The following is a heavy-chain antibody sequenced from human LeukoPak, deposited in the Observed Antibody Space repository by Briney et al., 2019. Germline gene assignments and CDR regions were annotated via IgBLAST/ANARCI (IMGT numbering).Heavy chain of an antibody. CDR1: AFSLNAYN. CDR2: ISYTGTCI. CDR3: VRDRGTYRPIDY. Sequence: GGSLRLSCAASAFSLNAYNMNWVRQAPGKGLEWVSSISYTGTCIYYADSVKGRFTISRDNAQNSLYLQMNSLRAEDTAIYYCVRDRGTYRPIDYWGQGTLVTVSS. J-gene: IGHJ4*02. D-gene: IGHD1-26*01. V-gene: IGHV3-21*04.